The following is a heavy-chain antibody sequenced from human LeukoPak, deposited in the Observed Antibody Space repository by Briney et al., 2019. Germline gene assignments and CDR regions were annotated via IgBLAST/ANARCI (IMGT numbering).Heavy chain of an antibody. J-gene: IGHJ4*02. Sequence: SVKVSCKASGGTFNNYAFSWVRQAPGQGLEWMGRIIPILDITNYAQKFQGRVTITADKSTDTAYMELSSLRSEDTAVYYCARVPPDYGGNLYQIDYWGQGTLVTVSS. V-gene: IGHV1-69*04. CDR1: GGTFNNYA. D-gene: IGHD4-23*01. CDR2: IIPILDIT. CDR3: ARVPPDYGGNLYQIDY.